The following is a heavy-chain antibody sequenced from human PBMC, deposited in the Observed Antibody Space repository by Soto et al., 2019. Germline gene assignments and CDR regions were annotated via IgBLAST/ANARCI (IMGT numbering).Heavy chain of an antibody. CDR2: ISSGGYVI. CDR3: VTFGTSNWFDP. J-gene: IGHJ5*02. Sequence: PGWSLRLSCAASGFTFISYGMNWVRQAPGKGLEWVSSISSGGYVIYYADSVKGRFTISRDNAKNSLYLQMNSLRAEDTAIYYCVTFGTSNWFDPWGQGTVVTVSS. CDR1: GFTFISYG. D-gene: IGHD3-16*01. V-gene: IGHV3-21*01.